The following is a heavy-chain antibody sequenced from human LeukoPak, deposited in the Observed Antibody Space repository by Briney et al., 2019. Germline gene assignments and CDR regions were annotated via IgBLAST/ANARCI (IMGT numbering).Heavy chain of an antibody. CDR1: GDSISGHF. Sequence: SETLSLTCTVSGDSISGHFWSWIRQPPGKGLEWIGDLYNSGRTDYNPSHKSRVTISVDTSKNQFSLKLSSVTAADKAVYYCARQNYYGSGKPFDYWGQGMLVTVSS. CDR3: ARQNYYGSGKPFDY. D-gene: IGHD3-10*01. CDR2: LYNSGRT. J-gene: IGHJ4*02. V-gene: IGHV4-59*11.